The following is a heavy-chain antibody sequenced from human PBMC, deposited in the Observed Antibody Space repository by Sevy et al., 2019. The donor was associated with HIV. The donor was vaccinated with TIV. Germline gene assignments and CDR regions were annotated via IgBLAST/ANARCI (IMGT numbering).Heavy chain of an antibody. V-gene: IGHV3-23*01. CDR2: ISGSGGST. D-gene: IGHD3-10*01. Sequence: GGSLRLSCAASGFTFSSYAMSWVRQAPGKVLEWVSAISGSGGSTYCAYSVKGRFTISRDNSKNTLYLQMNSLRAEDTAVYYCEKPFGELLIADAFDIWGQGTMVTVSS. J-gene: IGHJ3*02. CDR1: GFTFSSYA. CDR3: EKPFGELLIADAFDI.